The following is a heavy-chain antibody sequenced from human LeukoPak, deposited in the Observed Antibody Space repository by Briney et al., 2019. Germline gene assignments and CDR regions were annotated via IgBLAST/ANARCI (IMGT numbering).Heavy chain of an antibody. CDR2: ISAYNGNT. CDR3: ARGLLDYYGSGSYSYFDY. J-gene: IGHJ4*02. CDR1: GYTFTSYG. Sequence: GASVKVSCKASGYTFTSYGISWVRQAPGQGLEWMGWISAYNGNTNYAQKLQGRVTMTTDTSTSTAYMELRSLRSDDTAVYYCARGLLDYYGSGSYSYFDYWGQGTLVTVSS. D-gene: IGHD3-10*01. V-gene: IGHV1-18*01.